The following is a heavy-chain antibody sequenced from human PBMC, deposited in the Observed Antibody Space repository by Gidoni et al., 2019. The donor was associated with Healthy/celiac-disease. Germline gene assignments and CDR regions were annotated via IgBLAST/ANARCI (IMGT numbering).Heavy chain of an antibody. D-gene: IGHD3-10*01. V-gene: IGHV1-46*01. J-gene: IGHJ5*02. CDR2: INPSGGST. CDR3: ARRGEWFGELSGKNNWFDP. Sequence: QVQLVQSGAEVKKPGASVKVSCKASGYTFTSYYMHWVRQAPGQGLEWMGIINPSGGSTSYAQKFQGRVTMTRDTSTSTVYMELSSLRSEDTAVYYCARRGEWFGELSGKNNWFDPWGQGTLVTVSS. CDR1: GYTFTSYY.